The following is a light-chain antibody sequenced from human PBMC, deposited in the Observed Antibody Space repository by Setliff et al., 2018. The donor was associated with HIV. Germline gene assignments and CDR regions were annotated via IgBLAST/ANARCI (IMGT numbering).Light chain of an antibody. CDR2: DVS. J-gene: IGLJ1*01. V-gene: IGLV2-11*01. CDR3: CSYAGADTYI. CDR1: ASDVVAYNF. Sequence: QSALAQPRSVSGFPGQSVTFSCTGSASDVVAYNFVSWYQQHPGKAPKLIIYDVSKRPSGVPDRFSGSKSGDTASLTISGLQSEDEADYYCCSYAGADTYIFGSGTKVTVL.